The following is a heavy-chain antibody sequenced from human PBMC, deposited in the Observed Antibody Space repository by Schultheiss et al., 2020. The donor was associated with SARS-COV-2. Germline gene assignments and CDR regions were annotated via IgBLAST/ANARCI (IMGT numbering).Heavy chain of an antibody. CDR3: AREGSGIAAAGTFDY. CDR1: GGSISSSNW. V-gene: IGHV4-4*02. Sequence: SETLSLTCAVSGGSISSSNWWSWVRQPPGKGLEWIGSIYYSGSTYYNPSLKSRVTISVDTSKNQFSLKLSSVTAADTAVYYCAREGSGIAAAGTFDYWGQGTLVTVSS. J-gene: IGHJ4*02. CDR2: IYYSGST. D-gene: IGHD6-13*01.